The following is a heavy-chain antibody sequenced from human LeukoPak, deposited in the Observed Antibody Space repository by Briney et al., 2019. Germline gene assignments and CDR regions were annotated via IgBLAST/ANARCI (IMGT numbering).Heavy chain of an antibody. J-gene: IGHJ4*02. CDR1: GDSVSSNSAA. V-gene: IGHV6-1*01. Sequence: SQTLSLTCAISGDSVSSNSAAWNWIRPSPSRGLEWLGRTYYRSKWYNDYAVSVKSRITINPDTSKNQFSLQLNSVTPEDTAVYYCAREGSSGWYPGSYYFDYWGQGTLVTVSS. D-gene: IGHD6-19*01. CDR3: AREGSSGWYPGSYYFDY. CDR2: TYYRSKWYN.